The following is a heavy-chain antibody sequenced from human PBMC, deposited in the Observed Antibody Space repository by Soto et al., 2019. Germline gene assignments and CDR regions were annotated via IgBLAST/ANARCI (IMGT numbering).Heavy chain of an antibody. V-gene: IGHV4-4*07. CDR2: IYTSGST. D-gene: IGHD1-26*01. CDR1: GGSINSYY. Sequence: SETLSLTCTVSGGSINSYYWSWIRQPAGKGLEWIGRIYTSGSTNYNPSLKSRVTMSVDPSKNQFSLKLSSVTAADTAVYYCARELSEGATGYYYCALDVWGQGTTVTVSS. CDR3: ARELSEGATGYYYCALDV. J-gene: IGHJ6*02.